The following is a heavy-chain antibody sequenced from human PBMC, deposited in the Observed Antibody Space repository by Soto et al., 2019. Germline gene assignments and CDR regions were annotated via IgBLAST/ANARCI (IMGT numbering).Heavy chain of an antibody. V-gene: IGHV1-69*13. CDR1: GGTFSSYA. D-gene: IGHD2-15*01. CDR2: IIPIFGTA. J-gene: IGHJ3*02. CDR3: ARDLPDGGKAVDAFDI. Sequence: ASVKVSCKASGGTFSSYAISWVRQAPGQGLEWMGGIIPIFGTANYAQKFQGRVTITADESTSTAYLELSSLRSEDTAVYYCARDLPDGGKAVDAFDIWGQGTMVTVSS.